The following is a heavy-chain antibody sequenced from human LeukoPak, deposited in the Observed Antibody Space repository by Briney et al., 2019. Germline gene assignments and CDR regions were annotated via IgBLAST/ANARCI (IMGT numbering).Heavy chain of an antibody. D-gene: IGHD3-10*01. Sequence: GGSLRLSCTASGFTFSDYEVNWIRRAPGKGLEWVSYISGSGSTIYYPDSVKGRFTISRDNAKNSLYLRMNSLRAEDTAVYHCARRGRGISGMHVWGKGTTVTVSS. V-gene: IGHV3-48*03. CDR2: ISGSGSTI. CDR3: ARRGRGISGMHV. CDR1: GFTFSDYE. J-gene: IGHJ6*04.